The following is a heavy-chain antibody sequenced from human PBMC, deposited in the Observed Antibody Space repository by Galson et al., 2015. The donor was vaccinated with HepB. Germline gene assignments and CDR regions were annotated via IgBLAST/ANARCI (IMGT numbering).Heavy chain of an antibody. J-gene: IGHJ4*02. Sequence: SLRLSCAASEFTVGNYAMHWVRQAPGKGLEWVAVIWHDGSNKDYADSVKGRFTISRDNSRNTVYLQVKSLRAEDTALYYCVRERAAGWYEGFDYWGQGTLVTVSS. CDR1: EFTVGNYA. CDR3: VRERAAGWYEGFDY. V-gene: IGHV3-33*01. CDR2: IWHDGSNK. D-gene: IGHD6-19*01.